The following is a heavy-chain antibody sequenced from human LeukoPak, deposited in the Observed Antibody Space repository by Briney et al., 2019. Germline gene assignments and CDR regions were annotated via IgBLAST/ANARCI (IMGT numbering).Heavy chain of an antibody. CDR3: AKDHTPPYYYDSSGYYYFDY. CDR1: GFTFSSYA. J-gene: IGHJ4*02. V-gene: IGHV3-23*01. D-gene: IGHD3-22*01. CDR2: ISGSGGSA. Sequence: GGSLRLSCAASGFTFSSYAMSWVRQAPVKGLEWVSAISGSGGSAYYADSVKGRFTISRDNSKNTLYLQMNSLRAEDTAVYYCAKDHTPPYYYDSSGYYYFDYWGQGTLVTVSS.